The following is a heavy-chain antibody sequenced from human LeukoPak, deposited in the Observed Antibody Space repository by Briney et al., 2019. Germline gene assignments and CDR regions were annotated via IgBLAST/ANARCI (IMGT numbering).Heavy chain of an antibody. CDR1: GGSISSGGYS. J-gene: IGHJ4*02. CDR3: ARSSPYPHFDY. D-gene: IGHD6-19*01. CDR2: LYHSGST. V-gene: IGHV4-30-2*01. Sequence: SQTLSLTCAVSGGSISSGGYSWSWIRQPPGKGLEWIGYLYHSGSTYYNPSPKSRVTISVDRSKNQFSLKLSSVTAADTAVYYCARSSPYPHFDYWGQGTLVTVSS.